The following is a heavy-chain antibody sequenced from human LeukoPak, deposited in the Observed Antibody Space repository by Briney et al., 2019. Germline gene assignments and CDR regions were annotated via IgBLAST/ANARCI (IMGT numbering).Heavy chain of an antibody. CDR1: GFTFDDYA. V-gene: IGHV3-9*01. CDR3: ANSNDAFDI. J-gene: IGHJ3*02. Sequence: PGGSLRLSCAASGFTFDDYAMHWVRQAAGEGLEWVSGISWNSGSIGYADSVKGRFTISRDNAKNSLYLQMNSLRAEDTALYYCANSNDAFDIWGQGTMVTVSS. CDR2: ISWNSGSI.